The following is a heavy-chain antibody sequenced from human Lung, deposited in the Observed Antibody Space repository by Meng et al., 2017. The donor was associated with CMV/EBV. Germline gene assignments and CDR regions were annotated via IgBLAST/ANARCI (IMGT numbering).Heavy chain of an antibody. CDR2: ISSSSSTI. Sequence: GESLKISCAASGFTFSSYSMNWVRQAPGKGLEWVSYISSSSSTIYYADSVKGRFTISRDNAKNSLYLQMNSLRAEDTAVYYCARACSSTSCLAAYYYYGMDVWGQGTXVTVSS. V-gene: IGHV3-48*04. CDR3: ARACSSTSCLAAYYYYGMDV. CDR1: GFTFSSYS. D-gene: IGHD2-2*01. J-gene: IGHJ6*02.